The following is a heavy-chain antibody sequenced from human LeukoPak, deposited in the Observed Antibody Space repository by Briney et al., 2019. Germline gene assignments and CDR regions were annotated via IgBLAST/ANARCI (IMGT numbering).Heavy chain of an antibody. J-gene: IGHJ3*02. D-gene: IGHD2-2*01. V-gene: IGHV4-59*01. Sequence: PSETLSLTCTVSGGSISSYYWSWIRQPPGKGLEWKGYIYYSGSTNYNPSLKSRVTISVDTSKNQFSLKLSSVTAADTAVYYCARVAIGYCSSTSCYGAFDIWGQGTMVTVSS. CDR2: IYYSGST. CDR1: GGSISSYY. CDR3: ARVAIGYCSSTSCYGAFDI.